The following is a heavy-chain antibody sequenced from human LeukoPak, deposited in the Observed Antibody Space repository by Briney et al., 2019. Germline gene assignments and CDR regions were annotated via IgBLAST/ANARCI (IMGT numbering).Heavy chain of an antibody. V-gene: IGHV4-39*01. J-gene: IGHJ4*02. D-gene: IGHD3-22*01. CDR2: IYYSGST. CDR1: GGSIGSTTSY. CDR3: ARNVSTGYFDY. Sequence: SETLSLTCTVSGGSIGSTTSYWGWIRQPPGKGLEWIGSIYYSGSTHYNPSLRSRITISVDTSKNQFSLQLRSVTAADTAVYYCARNVSTGYFDYWGQGTLVTVSS.